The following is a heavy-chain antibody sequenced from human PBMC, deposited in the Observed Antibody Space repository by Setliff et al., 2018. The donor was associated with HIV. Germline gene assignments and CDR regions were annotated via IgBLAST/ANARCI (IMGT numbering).Heavy chain of an antibody. CDR2: IHTSGDT. V-gene: IGHV4-61*09. J-gene: IGHJ3*02. CDR3: ARRESYYDILTGPAFDAFDI. CDR1: GGSISSRSYY. D-gene: IGHD3-9*01. Sequence: SETLSLTCSVSGGSISSRSYYWSWIRQPAGKGLGWIGHIHTSGDTDYSPSLNSRVTIAIDTSKKQFSLKLSSVTAADTAMYYCARRESYYDILTGPAFDAFDIWGQGTMVTVSS.